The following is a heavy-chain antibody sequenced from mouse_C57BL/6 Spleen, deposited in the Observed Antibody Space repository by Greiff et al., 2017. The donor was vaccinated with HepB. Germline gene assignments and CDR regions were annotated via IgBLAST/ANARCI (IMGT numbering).Heavy chain of an antibody. V-gene: IGHV1-64*01. Sequence: QVQLQQPGAALVKPGASVKLSCKASGYTFTSYWMHWVKQRPGQGLEWIGMIHPNRGSTTYNEKFKRKGTLTVDKSSSTAYMQLSSLTSEDSAVYYCARSGGYYVNAMDYWGQGTSVTVSS. CDR3: ARSGGYYVNAMDY. J-gene: IGHJ4*01. CDR1: GYTFTSYW. CDR2: IHPNRGST. D-gene: IGHD2-3*01.